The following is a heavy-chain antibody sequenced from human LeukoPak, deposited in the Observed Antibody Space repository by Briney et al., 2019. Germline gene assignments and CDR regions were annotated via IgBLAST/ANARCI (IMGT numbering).Heavy chain of an antibody. Sequence: RPSETLSLTCTVSGGSVSPYYWSWTRQPPGKGLEWIGYIYYSGSTNYNPSLKSRVTISVDTSKNQFSLRLSSVTAADTAVYYCASAASRVGIYYFDYWGQGTLVTVSS. D-gene: IGHD6-6*01. CDR3: ASAASRVGIYYFDY. CDR1: GGSVSPYY. V-gene: IGHV4-59*02. CDR2: IYYSGST. J-gene: IGHJ4*02.